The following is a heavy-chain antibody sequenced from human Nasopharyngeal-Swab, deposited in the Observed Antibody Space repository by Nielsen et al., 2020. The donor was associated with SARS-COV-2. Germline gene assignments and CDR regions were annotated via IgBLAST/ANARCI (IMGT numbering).Heavy chain of an antibody. Sequence: GESLKISCAASGFTFSSYGMHWVRQAPGKGLEWVAVISYDGSNKYYADSVKGRFTISRDNSKNTLYLQMNSLRAEDTAVYYCAKAYGGYVPFDYWGRGTLVTVSS. J-gene: IGHJ4*02. CDR2: ISYDGSNK. CDR3: AKAYGGYVPFDY. V-gene: IGHV3-30*18. D-gene: IGHD5-12*01. CDR1: GFTFSSYG.